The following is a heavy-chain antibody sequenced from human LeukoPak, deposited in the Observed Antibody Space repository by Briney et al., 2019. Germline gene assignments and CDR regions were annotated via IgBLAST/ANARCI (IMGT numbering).Heavy chain of an antibody. CDR3: ARSAAMISLQLDY. Sequence: GGSLRLSCAASGFTFSSYGMHWVRQAPGKGLEWVAFIRYDGSNKYYADSVKGRFTISRDNSKNTLYLQMNSLRAEDTAVYYCARSAAMISLQLDYWGQGTLVTVSS. CDR2: IRYDGSNK. J-gene: IGHJ4*02. V-gene: IGHV3-30*02. CDR1: GFTFSSYG. D-gene: IGHD3-22*01.